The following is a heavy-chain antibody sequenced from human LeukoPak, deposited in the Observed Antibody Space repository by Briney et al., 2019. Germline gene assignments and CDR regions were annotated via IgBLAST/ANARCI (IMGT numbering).Heavy chain of an antibody. V-gene: IGHV4-39*07. CDR3: TRGSIAYYYMDV. CDR2: IYYSGST. Sequence: SETLSLTCTVSGGSISSSSYYWGWLRQPPGTGLEWIGSIYYSGSTYYNPSLKSRVTISVDTSKNQFSLKLSSVTAADTAVYYCTRGSIAYYYMDVWGKGTTVTISS. D-gene: IGHD3-22*01. J-gene: IGHJ6*03. CDR1: GGSISSSSYY.